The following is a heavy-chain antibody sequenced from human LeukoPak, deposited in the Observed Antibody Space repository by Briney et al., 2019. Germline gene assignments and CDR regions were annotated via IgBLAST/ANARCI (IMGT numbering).Heavy chain of an antibody. CDR2: IYSGGST. J-gene: IGHJ5*02. D-gene: IGHD5-12*01. CDR1: GFTVSSNY. V-gene: IGHV3-66*01. CDR3: ARGVWATDLPPT. Sequence: GGSLRHSCAASGFTVSSNYMSWVRQAPGKGLEWVSVIYSGGSTYYADSVKGRFTISRDNSANTVFLQMNSLRADDTAVYYCARGVWATDLPPTWGQGTQVIVSS.